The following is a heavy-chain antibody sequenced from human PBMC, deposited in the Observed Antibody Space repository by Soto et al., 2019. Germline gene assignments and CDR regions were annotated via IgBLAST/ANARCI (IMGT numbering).Heavy chain of an antibody. V-gene: IGHV1-18*01. D-gene: IGHD3-16*01. CDR1: GYTFYSHS. J-gene: IGHJ4*01. CDR3: ERDRGPIHLYLKGEEFHY. CDR2: INADYGNT. Sequence: ASVKVSCKASGYTFYSHSISWVRQAPGQGLEWMGRINADYGNTQYAQKFRGRVTMTSDTSTSTVYMELSSLRSDDTAFYYCERDRGPIHLYLKGEEFHYWG.